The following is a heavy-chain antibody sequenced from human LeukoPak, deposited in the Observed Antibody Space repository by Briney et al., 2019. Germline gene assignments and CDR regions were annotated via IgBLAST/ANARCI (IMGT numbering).Heavy chain of an antibody. CDR2: INHSGST. D-gene: IGHD4-11*01. J-gene: IGHJ6*03. CDR3: ARRTTGHYYSYYMDV. V-gene: IGHV4-34*01. Sequence: SETLSLTCAVYGGSFSGYYWSWIRQPPGKGLEWIGEINHSGSTNYNPFLTSRVTISVDTSKNQFSLKLSSVTAADTAVYYCARRTTGHYYSYYMDVWGKGTTVTVSS. CDR1: GGSFSGYY.